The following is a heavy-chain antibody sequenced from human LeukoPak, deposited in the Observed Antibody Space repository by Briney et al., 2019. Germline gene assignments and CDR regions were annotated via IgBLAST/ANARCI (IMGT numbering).Heavy chain of an antibody. CDR2: IGGSGDAT. J-gene: IGHJ4*02. V-gene: IGHV3-23*01. CDR1: GFTFSNYA. D-gene: IGHD2-2*01. Sequence: GSLTLSCAASGFTFSNYAMTWVRQAPGEGLEWVSVIGGSGDATFYADSVKGRFTISRDNSKNNLYLQINSLRAEDTAVYYCAKDRPDTTSSLIDYWGQGTLVTVSS. CDR3: AKDRPDTTSSLIDY.